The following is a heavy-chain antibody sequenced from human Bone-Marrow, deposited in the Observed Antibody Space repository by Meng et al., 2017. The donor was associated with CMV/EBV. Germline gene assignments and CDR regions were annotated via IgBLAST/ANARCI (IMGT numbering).Heavy chain of an antibody. J-gene: IGHJ5*02. CDR1: GFIFNTYG. D-gene: IGHD4-17*01. V-gene: IGHV3-33*06. CDR3: AKGSDYGDYGWFAP. CDR2: IWYDGNKK. Sequence: GESLKISCVASGFIFNTYGMHWVRQAPGKGPEWVSVIWYDGNKKYYGDSVQGRFTVSRDNSKNTVYLHMNSLRVEDTAVYYCAKGSDYGDYGWFAPWGQGPLVPVYS.